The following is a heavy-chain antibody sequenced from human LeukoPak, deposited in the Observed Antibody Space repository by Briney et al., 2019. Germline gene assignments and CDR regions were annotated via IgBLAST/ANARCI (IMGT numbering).Heavy chain of an antibody. CDR2: INSDGSST. Sequence: GGSLRLSCAASGFTFSRYWMHWVRHAPGKGPLWVSRINSDGSSTKYADTVEGRFVISRDNARNILYLQMNSLRAEDTAAYYCARDYDPDYYDSSGYSDYWGQGTRVTVSS. CDR1: GFTFSRYW. D-gene: IGHD3-22*01. CDR3: ARDYDPDYYDSSGYSDY. V-gene: IGHV3-74*03. J-gene: IGHJ4*01.